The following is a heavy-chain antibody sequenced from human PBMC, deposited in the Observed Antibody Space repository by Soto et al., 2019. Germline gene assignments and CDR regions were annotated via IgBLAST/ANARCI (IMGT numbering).Heavy chain of an antibody. CDR2: IIPILGLA. CDR1: GGTFSIYT. D-gene: IGHD3-10*01. J-gene: IGHJ4*02. V-gene: IGHV1-69*02. CDR3: ARGSNDIDY. Sequence: SVKVSCKASGGTFSIYTISWVRQAPGQGLEWMGRIIPILGLANYAQKFQGRVTITADKSTSTAYMELRSLRSDDTAVYYCARGSNDIDYGGQGTLVTVSS.